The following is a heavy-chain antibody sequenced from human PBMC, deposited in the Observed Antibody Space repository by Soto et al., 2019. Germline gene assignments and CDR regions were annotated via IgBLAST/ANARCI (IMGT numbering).Heavy chain of an antibody. CDR3: ARRRDGAGVFDY. Sequence: QITLKESGPTLVKITQTLTLTCTFSGFSLSTNGVGVGWICQSPGKALEWLALIYWDDDKHYSPSLKSTLTITKDTSRNQAVLTMTNMDPVDTATYYCARRRDGAGVFDYWGQGTLVTVSS. J-gene: IGHJ4*02. CDR1: GFSLSTNGVG. D-gene: IGHD6-19*01. CDR2: IYWDDDK. V-gene: IGHV2-5*02.